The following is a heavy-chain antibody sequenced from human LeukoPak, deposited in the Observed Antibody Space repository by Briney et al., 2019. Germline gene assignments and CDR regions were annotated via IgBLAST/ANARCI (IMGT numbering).Heavy chain of an antibody. D-gene: IGHD2-2*01. Sequence: SETLSLTCGVYGGAFSGYSWSWIRQAPGKGLEWIGEINHSGSTNYNPSLKSRVTISVDTSKNQFSLKLSSVTAADTAVYYCARVRYCSSTSCPAGYNWFDPWGQGTLVTVSS. V-gene: IGHV4-34*01. J-gene: IGHJ5*02. CDR2: INHSGST. CDR1: GGAFSGYS. CDR3: ARVRYCSSTSCPAGYNWFDP.